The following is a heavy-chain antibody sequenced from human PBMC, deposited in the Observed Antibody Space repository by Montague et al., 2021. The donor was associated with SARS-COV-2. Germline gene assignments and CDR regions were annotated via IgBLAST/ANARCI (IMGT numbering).Heavy chain of an antibody. J-gene: IGHJ4*02. CDR1: GDSISSGGYY. D-gene: IGHD1-26*01. CDR3: ERVLGSGSYQFDY. CDR2: ISSSGRS. Sequence: TLSLTCTVSGDSISSGGYYWSLIRQHPGKGLEWLGYISSSGRSFYNPSLRSRLTISLDTSKNQFSLQLSPVTAADTALYYCERVLGSGSYQFDYWGQGTLVTVSS. V-gene: IGHV4-31*03.